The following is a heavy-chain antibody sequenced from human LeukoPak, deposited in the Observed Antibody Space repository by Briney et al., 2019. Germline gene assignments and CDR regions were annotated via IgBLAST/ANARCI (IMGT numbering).Heavy chain of an antibody. J-gene: IGHJ5*02. D-gene: IGHD2-15*01. CDR3: ARDLSLWDIVVVVAATPRSGWFDP. V-gene: IGHV1-18*01. Sequence: ASVKVSCKASGYTFTSYGISWVRQAPGQGLEWMGWISAYNGNTNYAQKLQGRVTMTTDTSTSTAYMELRSLRSDDTAVYYCARDLSLWDIVVVVAATPRSGWFDPWGQGTLVTVSS. CDR2: ISAYNGNT. CDR1: GYTFTSYG.